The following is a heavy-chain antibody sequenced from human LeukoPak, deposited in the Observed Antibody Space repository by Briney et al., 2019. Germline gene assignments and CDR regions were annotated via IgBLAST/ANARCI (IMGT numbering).Heavy chain of an antibody. V-gene: IGHV3-9*01. D-gene: IGHD3-22*01. CDR2: ISWNSGSI. J-gene: IGHJ4*02. CDR1: GFTFDDYA. CDR3: AKGFRGLRITMIVVVITPLDY. Sequence: PGRSLRLSCAASGFTFDDYAMHWVRQAPGKGLEWVSGISWNSGSIGYADSVKGRFTISRDNSKNTLYLQMNSLRAEDTAVYYCAKGFRGLRITMIVVVITPLDYWGQGTLVTVSS.